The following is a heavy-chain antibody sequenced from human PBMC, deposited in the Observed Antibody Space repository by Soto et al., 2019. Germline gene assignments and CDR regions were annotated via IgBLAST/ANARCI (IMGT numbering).Heavy chain of an antibody. CDR1: GYTLTELS. CDR3: ATDLYGIMGYSSGWPFDY. Sequence: GASVKVSCKVSGYTLTELSMHWVRQAPGKGLEWMGGFDPEDGETIYAQKFQGRVTMTEDTSTDTAYMELSSLRSEDTAVYYCATDLYGIMGYSSGWPFDYWGQGTLVTVSS. V-gene: IGHV1-24*01. J-gene: IGHJ4*02. CDR2: FDPEDGET. D-gene: IGHD6-19*01.